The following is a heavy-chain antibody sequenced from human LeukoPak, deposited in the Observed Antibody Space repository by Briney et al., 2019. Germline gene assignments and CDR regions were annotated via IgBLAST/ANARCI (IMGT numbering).Heavy chain of an antibody. CDR1: GCSISSFY. Sequence: SETLSLTCSVSGCSISSFYWSWVRQPAGKGLEWIGRISTRGNADYNPSLKSRVTLSVDTSKNQFSLKLSSVTAADTAVYYCARLDEGYYGSGSYGDDYWGQGTLVTVSS. J-gene: IGHJ4*02. V-gene: IGHV4-4*07. CDR2: ISTRGNA. D-gene: IGHD3-10*01. CDR3: ARLDEGYYGSGSYGDDY.